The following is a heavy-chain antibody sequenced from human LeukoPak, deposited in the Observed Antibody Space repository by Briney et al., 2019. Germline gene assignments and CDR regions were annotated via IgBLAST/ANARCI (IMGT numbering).Heavy chain of an antibody. V-gene: IGHV3-53*01. CDR2: IYSGGST. J-gene: IGHJ6*02. CDR3: ASGGRPYDFWSGYYNPYYYYGMDV. CDR1: GFTVSSNY. D-gene: IGHD3-3*01. Sequence: RGGSLRLTCAASGFTVSSNYMSWVRQAPGKGLEWVSVIYSGGSTYYADSVKGRFTISRDNSKNTLYLRMNSLRAEDTAVYYCASGGRPYDFWSGYYNPYYYYGMDVWGQGTTVTVSS.